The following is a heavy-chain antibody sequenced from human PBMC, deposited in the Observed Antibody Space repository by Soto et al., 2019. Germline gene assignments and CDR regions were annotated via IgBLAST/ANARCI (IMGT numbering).Heavy chain of an antibody. J-gene: IGHJ1*01. V-gene: IGHV5-51*01. CDR3: VRQGFQD. CDR2: IFPADSET. Sequence: ESLKLSFKGSGHSFSTYWIGWVRQMPGKGLEWMGIIFPADSETIYSPSFQGQVTISADKSIATAYLQWTRLKTSDSAMYYCVRQGFQDWGHGTPVTGSA. CDR1: GHSFSTYW.